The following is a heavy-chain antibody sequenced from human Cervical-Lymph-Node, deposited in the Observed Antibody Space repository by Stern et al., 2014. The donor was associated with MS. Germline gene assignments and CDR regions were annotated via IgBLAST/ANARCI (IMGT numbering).Heavy chain of an antibody. CDR1: GYSFTIYY. CDR3: ARHVQGFDY. CDR2: IYPYDSDT. V-gene: IGHV5-51*01. J-gene: IGHJ4*02. Sequence: EVQLVESGAEVKKPGESLKISCKLSGYSFTIYYIAWVRQMPGTGLECMGVIYPYDSDTTYSPSFQGQVTISADKSITTAYLQWSSLRASDTAMYYCARHVQGFDYWGQGTLVTVSS.